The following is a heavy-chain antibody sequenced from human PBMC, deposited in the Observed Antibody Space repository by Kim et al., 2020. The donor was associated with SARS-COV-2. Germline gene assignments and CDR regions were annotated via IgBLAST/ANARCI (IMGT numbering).Heavy chain of an antibody. Sequence: ASVKVSCKASGYTFTSYGISWVRQAPGQGLEWMGWISAYNGNTNYAQKLQGRVTMTTDTSTSTAYMELRSLRSDDTAVYYCARDKLRTTSADYYYYGMDVWGQGTTVTVSS. J-gene: IGHJ6*02. CDR1: GYTFTSYG. V-gene: IGHV1-18*01. D-gene: IGHD1-7*01. CDR2: ISAYNGNT. CDR3: ARDKLRTTSADYYYYGMDV.